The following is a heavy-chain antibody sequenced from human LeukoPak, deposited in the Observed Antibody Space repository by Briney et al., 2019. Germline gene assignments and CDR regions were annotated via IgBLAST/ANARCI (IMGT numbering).Heavy chain of an antibody. J-gene: IGHJ6*02. Sequence: ASVKVSCKASGYTFTGYYMHWVRQAPGQGLEWMGWINPNSGGTNYAQKFQGRVTVTRDTSISTAYMELSRLRSDDTAVYYCARASKQLAGVEWRGMDVWGQGTTVTVSS. CDR3: ARASKQLAGVEWRGMDV. V-gene: IGHV1-2*02. D-gene: IGHD6-6*01. CDR2: INPNSGGT. CDR1: GYTFTGYY.